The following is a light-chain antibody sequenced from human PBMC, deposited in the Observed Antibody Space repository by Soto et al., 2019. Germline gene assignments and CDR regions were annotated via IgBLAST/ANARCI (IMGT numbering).Light chain of an antibody. J-gene: IGLJ3*02. CDR1: SSDVGGYNY. Sequence: QSALTQPASVSGSPGQSITISCTGTSSDVGGYNYVSWYQHHPGKAPKVMIYDVSNRPSVISNRFSGSKSGNTASLTISGLQAEDEADYYCSSYTSSSTLLFGGGTKLTVL. CDR2: DVS. V-gene: IGLV2-14*03. CDR3: SSYTSSSTLL.